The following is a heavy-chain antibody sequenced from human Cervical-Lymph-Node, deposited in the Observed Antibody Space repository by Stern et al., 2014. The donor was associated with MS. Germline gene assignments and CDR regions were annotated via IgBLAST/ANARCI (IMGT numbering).Heavy chain of an antibody. CDR1: EGTFSSYT. CDR2: IILVLGIA. Sequence: QLVQSGAEGKKPGSSVKVSCKASEGTFSSYTFSWVRQAPGQGLEWMGRIILVLGIANNAQKFQGRVTITAEKSTSTAYMELSSLRSEDTAVYYCARAPNYYDSSGYYVLDYWGQGTLVTVSS. CDR3: ARAPNYYDSSGYYVLDY. V-gene: IGHV1-69*09. J-gene: IGHJ4*02. D-gene: IGHD3-22*01.